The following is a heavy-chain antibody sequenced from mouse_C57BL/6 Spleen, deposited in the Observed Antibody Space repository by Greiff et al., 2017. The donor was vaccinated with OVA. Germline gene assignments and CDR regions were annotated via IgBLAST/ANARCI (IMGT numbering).Heavy chain of an antibody. V-gene: IGHV1-15*01. CDR2: IDPETGGT. CDR1: GYTFTDYE. D-gene: IGHD2-4*01. J-gene: IGHJ3*01. CDR3: TRSAYDYDARAWFAY. Sequence: VQLVESGAELVRPGASVTLSCKASGYTFTDYEMHWVKQTPVHGLEWIGAIDPETGGTAYNQKFKGKAILTADKSSSTAYMELRSLTSEDSAVYYCTRSAYDYDARAWFAYWGQGTLVTVSA.